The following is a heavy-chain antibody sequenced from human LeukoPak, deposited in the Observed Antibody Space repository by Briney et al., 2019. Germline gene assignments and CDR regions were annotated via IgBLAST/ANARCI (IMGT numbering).Heavy chain of an antibody. CDR2: IYHSGST. J-gene: IGHJ3*02. CDR1: GYSISSGYY. D-gene: IGHD2-2*02. V-gene: IGHV4-38-2*01. Sequence: SETLSLTCAVSGYSISSGYYWGWIRQPPGKGLEWIGSIYHSGSTYYNPSLKSRVTISVDTSKNQFSLRLSSVTAADTAVYYCARLGYCSSTSCYTTAFDIWGQGTMVTVSS. CDR3: ARLGYCSSTSCYTTAFDI.